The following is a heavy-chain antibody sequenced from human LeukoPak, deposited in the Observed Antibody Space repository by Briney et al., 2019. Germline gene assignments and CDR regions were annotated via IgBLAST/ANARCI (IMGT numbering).Heavy chain of an antibody. CDR1: GGSFSGYY. CDR2: INHSGST. D-gene: IGHD2-2*01. V-gene: IGHV4-34*01. Sequence: SETLSLTCAVYGGSFSGYYWSWIRQPPGKGLEWIGEINHSGSTNYNPSLKSRVTISVDTSKNQFSLKLSSVTAADTAVYYCAREPGFVVVPAIYGMDVWGQGTTVTVSS. J-gene: IGHJ6*02. CDR3: AREPGFVVVPAIYGMDV.